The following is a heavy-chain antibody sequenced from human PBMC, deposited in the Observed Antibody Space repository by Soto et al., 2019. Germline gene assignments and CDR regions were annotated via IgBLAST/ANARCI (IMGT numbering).Heavy chain of an antibody. Sequence: VGSLRLSCASSVFTFSSYSMNCVRHSPGKWLEWVSSISSSSSYIYYADSVKGRFTISRDNAKNSLYLQMNSLRAEDTAVYYCARILDYDFWSGTGYYYGMDVWGQGTTVTVSS. V-gene: IGHV3-21*01. CDR1: VFTFSSYS. J-gene: IGHJ6*01. D-gene: IGHD3-3*01. CDR3: ARILDYDFWSGTGYYYGMDV. CDR2: ISSSSSYI.